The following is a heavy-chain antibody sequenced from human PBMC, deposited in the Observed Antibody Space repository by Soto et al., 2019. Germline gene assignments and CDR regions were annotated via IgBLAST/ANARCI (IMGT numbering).Heavy chain of an antibody. CDR2: ISATGDNT. CDR1: GFAFGSYP. CDR3: AERSGSWYFFDH. V-gene: IGHV3-23*01. D-gene: IGHD6-13*01. J-gene: IGHJ4*02. Sequence: EVQLLESGGGLVQPGGSLRLSCTTSGFAFGSYPMAWVRQAPGKGLEWVSSISATGDNTYYADSMKGRCTISRDNSKQTVFLQMNGMGAEDTGSYCCAERSGSWYFFDHWCQGTLVAVAS.